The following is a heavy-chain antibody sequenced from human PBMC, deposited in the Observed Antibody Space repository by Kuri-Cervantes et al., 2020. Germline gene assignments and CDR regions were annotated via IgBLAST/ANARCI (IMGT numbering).Heavy chain of an antibody. CDR3: ARGGWYYGSGSYYPIDY. V-gene: IGHV4-34*01. Sequence: GSLRLSCTVYGGSFSACYWNCIRRPPGKGLEWIGSIYYSGSTYYNPSLKSRVTISVDTSKNQFSLKLSSVTAADTAVYYCARGGWYYGSGSYYPIDYWGQGTLVTVSS. CDR2: IYYSGST. D-gene: IGHD3-10*01. J-gene: IGHJ4*02. CDR1: GGSFSACY.